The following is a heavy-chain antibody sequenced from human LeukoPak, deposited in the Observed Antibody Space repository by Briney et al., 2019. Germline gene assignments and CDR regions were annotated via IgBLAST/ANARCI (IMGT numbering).Heavy chain of an antibody. CDR2: IYSDGST. CDR1: GFTFSNY. CDR3: ARGIAAAGTALYN. Sequence: GGSLRLSCAASGFTFSNYMSWVRQAPGKGLEWVSVIYSDGSTYNADSVKGRFTISRDNSKNTLYLQIKSLRAEDTAVYYCARGIAAAGTALYNWGQGTLLTVSS. V-gene: IGHV3-53*01. J-gene: IGHJ4*02. D-gene: IGHD6-13*01.